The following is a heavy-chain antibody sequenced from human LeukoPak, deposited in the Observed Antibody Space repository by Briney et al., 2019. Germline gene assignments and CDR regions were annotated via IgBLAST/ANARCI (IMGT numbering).Heavy chain of an antibody. CDR3: AKAGVVVAASNWFDP. CDR1: GFTFSSYA. J-gene: IGHJ5*02. V-gene: IGHV3-23*01. Sequence: GGSLRLSCAASGFTFSSYAMSWVGHAPGKGLEWVSTISDSGGRTYYADSVKGRFTVSRDNSKNTLYLQMNSLRAEDTAVYYCAKAGVVVAASNWFDPWGQGTLVAVSS. CDR2: ISDSGGRT. D-gene: IGHD2-15*01.